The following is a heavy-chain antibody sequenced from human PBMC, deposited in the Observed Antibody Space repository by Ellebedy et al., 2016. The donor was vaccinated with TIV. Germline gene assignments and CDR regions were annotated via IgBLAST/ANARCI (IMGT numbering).Heavy chain of an antibody. D-gene: IGHD3-22*01. CDR1: GGTFSSYA. CDR2: IIPIFGTA. V-gene: IGHV1-69*01. J-gene: IGHJ5*02. Sequence: ASVKVSCKASGGTFSSYAISWVRQAPGQGLEWMGGIIPIFGTANYAQKFQGRVTITADESTSTAYMELSSLRSEDTAVYYCARGKYYDSSGYYFDWFDPWGQGTLVTVSS. CDR3: ARGKYYDSSGYYFDWFDP.